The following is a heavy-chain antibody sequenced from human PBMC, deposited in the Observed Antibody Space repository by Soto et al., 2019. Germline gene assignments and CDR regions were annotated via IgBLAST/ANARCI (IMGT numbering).Heavy chain of an antibody. J-gene: IGHJ6*02. CDR2: ISYDGSNK. Sequence: HPGGSLRLSCAASGITFSSYAMHWVRQAPGKGLEWVAVISYDGSNKYYADSVKGRFTISRDNSKNTLYLQMNSLRAEDRAVYYCASRGSGYYGMDVWGQGTTVTVSS. D-gene: IGHD3-10*01. V-gene: IGHV3-30-3*01. CDR1: GITFSSYA. CDR3: ASRGSGYYGMDV.